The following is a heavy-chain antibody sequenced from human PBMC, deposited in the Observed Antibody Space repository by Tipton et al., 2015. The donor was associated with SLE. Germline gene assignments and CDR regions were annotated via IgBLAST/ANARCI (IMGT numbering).Heavy chain of an antibody. V-gene: IGHV4-30-2*01. J-gene: IGHJ4*02. CDR2: IYHGGST. CDR3: AKDFNYDNADFN. CDR1: GDSISSSLYS. Sequence: SGLVKPSETLSLTCAVSGDSISSSLYSWSWIRQPPGKGLEWIGNIYHGGSTYNPALKSRLTMSLDRSTSHLSLTLNSVSAADTAVYYCAKDFNYDNADFNWGQGKLVIVSS. D-gene: IGHD4-17*01.